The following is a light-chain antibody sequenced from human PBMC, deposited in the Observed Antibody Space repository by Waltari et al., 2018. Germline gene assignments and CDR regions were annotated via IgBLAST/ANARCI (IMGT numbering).Light chain of an antibody. CDR3: QQHSNYWT. J-gene: IGKJ1*01. Sequence: DIQMTQSPSTLSASVGDRVTITCRASQNLNSWLAWYQQKPGKAPKLLIYKASSLESGVPSRFSGSGFGTEFTLTISSLQPDDFATYYCQQHSNYWTFGQGTKVEIK. CDR1: QNLNSW. V-gene: IGKV1-5*03. CDR2: KAS.